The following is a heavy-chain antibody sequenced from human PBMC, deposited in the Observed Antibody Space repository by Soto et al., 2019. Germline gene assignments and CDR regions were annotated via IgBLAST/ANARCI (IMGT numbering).Heavy chain of an antibody. D-gene: IGHD6-13*01. CDR1: GGTFSSYA. J-gene: IGHJ4*02. CDR2: IIPIFGTA. Sequence: VASVKVSCKASGGTFSSYAISWVRQAPGQGLEWMGGIIPIFGTANYAQKFQGRVTITADESTSTAYMELSSLRSEDTAVYYCAREAAAAGTNPFDYWGQGTLVTVSS. V-gene: IGHV1-69*13. CDR3: AREAAAAGTNPFDY.